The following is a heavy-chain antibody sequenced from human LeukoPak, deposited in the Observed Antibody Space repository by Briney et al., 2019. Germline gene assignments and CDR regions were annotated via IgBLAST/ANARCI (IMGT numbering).Heavy chain of an antibody. CDR1: GYTFTGYH. V-gene: IGHV1-2*06. Sequence: VASVTVSCKASGYTFTGYHMHWVRQAPGLGLEWMGRINPNSGDTNCAQKFQGRVTMTRDTSISTAYMELSRLRSDDTAVYYCARDYCSSTSCLFDYWGQGTLVTVSS. J-gene: IGHJ4*02. CDR2: INPNSGDT. CDR3: ARDYCSSTSCLFDY. D-gene: IGHD2-2*01.